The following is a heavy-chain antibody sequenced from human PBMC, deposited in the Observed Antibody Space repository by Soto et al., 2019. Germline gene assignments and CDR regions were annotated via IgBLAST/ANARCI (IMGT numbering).Heavy chain of an antibody. CDR3: ARVDIVWCSGGSCYPGWFDP. Sequence: SETLSLTCAVYGGSFSGYYWSWIRQPPGKGLEWIGEINHSGSTNYNPSLKSRVTISVDTSKNQFSLKLSSVTAADTAVYYCARVDIVWCSGGSCYPGWFDPWGQGTLVTVSS. CDR2: INHSGST. V-gene: IGHV4-34*01. D-gene: IGHD2-15*01. CDR1: GGSFSGYY. J-gene: IGHJ5*02.